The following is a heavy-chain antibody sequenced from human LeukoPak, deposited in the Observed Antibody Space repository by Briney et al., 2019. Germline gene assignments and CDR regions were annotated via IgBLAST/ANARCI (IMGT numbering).Heavy chain of an antibody. CDR3: TTDYYDYVWGSYLYSVAPDY. V-gene: IGHV3-15*01. CDR1: GFTFSNAW. Sequence: GGSLRLSCAASGFTFSNAWMSWVRQAPGKGLEWVGRIKSKTDGGTTDYAAPVKGRFTISRDDSKNTLYLQMNSLKTEDTAVYYCTTDYYDYVWGSYLYSVAPDYWGQGPLVTVSS. J-gene: IGHJ4*02. D-gene: IGHD3-16*02. CDR2: IKSKTDGGTT.